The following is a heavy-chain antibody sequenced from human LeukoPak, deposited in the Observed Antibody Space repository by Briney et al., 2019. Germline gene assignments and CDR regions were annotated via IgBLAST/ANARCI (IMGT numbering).Heavy chain of an antibody. CDR2: ISSNGGST. D-gene: IGHD2-2*02. V-gene: IGHV3-64*01. CDR1: GFTFSSYA. CDR3: ATYCSSTSCYTI. Sequence: PGGSLRLSCAASGFTFSSYAMHWVRQAPGKGLEYVSAISSNGGSTYYANSVKGRFTISRDNSKITLYLQMGSLRAEDMAVYNCATYCSSTSCYTIWGPGTLVTVSS. J-gene: IGHJ4*02.